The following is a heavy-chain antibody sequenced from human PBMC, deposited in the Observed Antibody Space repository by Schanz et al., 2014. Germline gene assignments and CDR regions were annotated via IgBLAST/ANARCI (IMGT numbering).Heavy chain of an antibody. CDR3: VRDLGGDQTDY. CDR2: ISYDGSLK. Sequence: QVQLVESGGGVVQPGRSLRLSCAASGFTFSSYGMHWIRQAPGQGLEWVSFISYDGSLKSYLDSVKGRFTISRDNSKNTLYLQVNSLRAEDTAVYYCVRDLGGDQTDYWGQGTLVTVSS. D-gene: IGHD4-17*01. CDR1: GFTFSSYG. J-gene: IGHJ4*02. V-gene: IGHV3-30*19.